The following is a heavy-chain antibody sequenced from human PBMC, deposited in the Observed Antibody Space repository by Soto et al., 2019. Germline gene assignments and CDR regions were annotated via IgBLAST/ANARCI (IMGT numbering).Heavy chain of an antibody. CDR2: ISGSGGST. D-gene: IGHD3-22*01. V-gene: IGHV3-23*01. Sequence: GGSLRLSCAASGFTFSSYAMSWVRQAPGKGLEWVSAISGSGGSTYYADSVKGRFTISRDNSKNTLYLQMNSLRAEDTAVYYCARTSGYYYAVFDCWGQGTLVTVSS. CDR3: ARTSGYYYAVFDC. CDR1: GFTFSSYA. J-gene: IGHJ4*02.